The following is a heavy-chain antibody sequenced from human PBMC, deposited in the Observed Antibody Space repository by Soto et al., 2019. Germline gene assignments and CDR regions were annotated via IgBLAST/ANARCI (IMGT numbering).Heavy chain of an antibody. V-gene: IGHV4-30-4*01. CDR3: ARVIKYFYDCCCQYYYYRMAV. Sequence: LSLSCTVSGGSISSGDYYWSWIRQPPGKGLERIGYIYYSGSTYYNPSLKSRVTISVDTSKNQFSLKLSSVTAADKAVDYCARVIKYFYDCCCQYYYYRMAVWGQRTTVTVSS. J-gene: IGHJ6*01. CDR2: IYYSGST. CDR1: GGSISSGDYY. D-gene: IGHD3-22*01.